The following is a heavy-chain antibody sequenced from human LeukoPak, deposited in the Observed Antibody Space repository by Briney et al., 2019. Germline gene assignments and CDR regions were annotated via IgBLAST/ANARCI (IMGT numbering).Heavy chain of an antibody. CDR1: GGSISSSSYY. V-gene: IGHV4-61*02. D-gene: IGHD4-11*01. CDR3: ARDLTTWGFDY. J-gene: IGHJ4*02. CDR2: IYTSGST. Sequence: SETLSLTCTVSGGSISSSSYYWGWIRQPAGKGLEWIGRIYTSGSTNYNPSLKSRVTMSVDTSKNQFSLKLSSVTAADTAVYYCARDLTTWGFDYWGQGTLVTVSS.